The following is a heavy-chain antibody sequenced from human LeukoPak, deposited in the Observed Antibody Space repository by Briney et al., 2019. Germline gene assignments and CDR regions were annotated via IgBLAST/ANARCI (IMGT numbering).Heavy chain of an antibody. V-gene: IGHV3-30*18. CDR1: GFTFSSYG. J-gene: IGHJ4*02. CDR2: ISYDGSNK. CDR3: AKALYYYDSSGYYYRSGSVDY. D-gene: IGHD3-22*01. Sequence: GGSLRLSCAASGFTFSSYGMHWVRQAPGKGLEWVAVISYDGSNKYCADSVKGRFTISRDNSKNTLYLQMNSLRAEDTAVYYCAKALYYYDSSGYYYRSGSVDYWGQGTLVTVSS.